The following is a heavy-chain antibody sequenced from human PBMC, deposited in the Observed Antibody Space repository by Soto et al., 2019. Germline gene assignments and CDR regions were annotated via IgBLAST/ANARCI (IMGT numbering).Heavy chain of an antibody. Sequence: VGSLRLSCAASGFTFSSYGMHWVRQAPGKGLEWVAVIWYDGSNKYYADSVKGRFTISRDNSKNTLYLQMNSLRAEDTAVYYCARARDYYYGMDVWGQGTTVTVSS. V-gene: IGHV3-33*01. CDR1: GFTFSSYG. CDR2: IWYDGSNK. CDR3: ARARDYYYGMDV. J-gene: IGHJ6*02.